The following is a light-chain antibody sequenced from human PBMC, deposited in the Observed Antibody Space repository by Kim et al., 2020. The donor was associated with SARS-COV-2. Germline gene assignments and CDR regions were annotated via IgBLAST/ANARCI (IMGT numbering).Light chain of an antibody. CDR3: QSYDSSNVV. Sequence: VTVCVPRSSGIFASNYVQWYQQRPGRAPTTVIYEDNQRPSGVPDRFSGSIDSSSNSASLTISGLKTEDEADYYCQSYDSSNVVFGGGTQLTVL. CDR1: SGIFASNY. V-gene: IGLV6-57*03. J-gene: IGLJ2*01. CDR2: EDN.